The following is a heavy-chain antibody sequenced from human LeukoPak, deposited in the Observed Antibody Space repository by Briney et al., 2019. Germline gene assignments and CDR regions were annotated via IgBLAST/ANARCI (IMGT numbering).Heavy chain of an antibody. V-gene: IGHV3-48*02. J-gene: IGHJ4*02. CDR1: GFTFSSYS. CDR3: ARTRYSGTYPPRY. CDR2: ISSSSSTI. D-gene: IGHD1-26*01. Sequence: GGSLRLSCAASGFTFSSYSMNWVRHAPGKGLEWVSYISSSSSTIYYADSVKGRFTISRDNAKNSLYLQMNSLRDEDTAVYYCARTRYSGTYPPRYWGQGTLVTVSS.